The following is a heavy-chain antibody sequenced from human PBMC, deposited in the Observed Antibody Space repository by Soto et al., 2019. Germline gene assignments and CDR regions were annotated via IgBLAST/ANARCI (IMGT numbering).Heavy chain of an antibody. CDR1: GGSIGGYF. CDR3: ARGGGGYPNNY. Sequence: PSETLSLTCSVSGGSIGGYFVSWIRKPPGKGLEWIGYIYYTGNTNYNPSLKRRVTISVDTSKSQFSLKLSSVTAADTAVYYCARGGGGYPNNYWGPGTLVTVSS. D-gene: IGHD5-12*01. J-gene: IGHJ4*02. CDR2: IYYTGNT. V-gene: IGHV4-59*01.